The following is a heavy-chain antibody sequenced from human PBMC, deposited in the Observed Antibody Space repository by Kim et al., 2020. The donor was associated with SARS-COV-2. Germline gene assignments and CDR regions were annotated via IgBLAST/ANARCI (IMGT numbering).Heavy chain of an antibody. CDR2: IIPIFSTA. V-gene: IGHV1-69*06. CDR3: ARTSYYYESCGYYWYWFDP. Sequence: SVKVSCKASGCTFSSFAIHWVRQAPGQGLEWMGGIIPIFSTANYAQKFQGRVTITADKYTSTVYMELSSLRSEDTAVYYCARTSYYYESCGYYWYWFDPWGQGTLVTVSS. J-gene: IGHJ5*02. CDR1: GCTFSSFA. D-gene: IGHD3-22*01.